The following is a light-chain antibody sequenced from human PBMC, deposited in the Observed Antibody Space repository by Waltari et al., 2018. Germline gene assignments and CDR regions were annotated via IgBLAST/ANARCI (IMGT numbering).Light chain of an antibody. CDR3: MQGTHWPYT. CDR1: QSLVHSDGATH. CDR2: RVS. V-gene: IGKV2-30*02. Sequence: DVVMTQSPLSLPVTLGQPASLSCRSSQSLVHSDGATHFTWFQQRPGQSPRRLIYRVSNRDSGVPDRFSGSGSGTDFTLKISRVEAEDVGVYYCMQGTHWPYTFGQGTKLEIK. J-gene: IGKJ2*01.